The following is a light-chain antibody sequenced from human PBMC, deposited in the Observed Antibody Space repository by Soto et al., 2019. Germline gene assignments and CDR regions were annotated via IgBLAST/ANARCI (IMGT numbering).Light chain of an antibody. CDR3: TAWDDSLDGYL. V-gene: IGLV1-44*01. CDR2: NNN. Sequence: QSVLTQPPSASGTPGQRVTISCSGSSSNIGRNTVNWYQQLPGTAPKLLIYNNNQRPSGVPDRFSAYKSATSASLAISGLQSEDEADYYCTAWDDSLDGYLFGTGTKLTVL. CDR1: SSNIGRNT. J-gene: IGLJ1*01.